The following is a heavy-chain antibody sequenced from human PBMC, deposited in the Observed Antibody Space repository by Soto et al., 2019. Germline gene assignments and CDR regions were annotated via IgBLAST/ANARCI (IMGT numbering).Heavy chain of an antibody. D-gene: IGHD6-19*01. J-gene: IGHJ4*02. Sequence: SGPALVNPTQTLTLTCTFSGFSLSTSGMCVSWIRQPPGKALEWLALIDWDDDKYYSTSLKTRLTISKYTSKNQVVLTMTNMDPVDTAPYYCARASLLSSGWSFLWYFDYWGQGTLVTVSS. CDR2: IDWDDDK. CDR1: GFSLSTSGMC. CDR3: ARASLLSSGWSFLWYFDY. V-gene: IGHV2-70*01.